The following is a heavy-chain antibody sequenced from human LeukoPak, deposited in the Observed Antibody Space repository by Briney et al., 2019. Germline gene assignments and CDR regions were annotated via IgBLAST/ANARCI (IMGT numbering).Heavy chain of an antibody. CDR2: IKPSGGST. CDR1: GYTFTSEYTHYY. D-gene: IGHD3-10*01. CDR3: ARALWFGTHFDY. Sequence: ASVKVSCKAVGYTFTSEYTHYYMHWVRQAPGQGLEWMGMIKPSGGSTSYAQKFQGRVTMTRDMSTSTVYMELSSLRSEDTAVYYCARALWFGTHFDYWGQGTLVTVSS. V-gene: IGHV1-46*01. J-gene: IGHJ4*02.